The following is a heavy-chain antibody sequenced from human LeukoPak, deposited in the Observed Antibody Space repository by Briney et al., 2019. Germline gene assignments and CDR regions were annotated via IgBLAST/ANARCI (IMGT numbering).Heavy chain of an antibody. CDR1: GFSFGDYA. CDR3: ARASEPGMQLWLQFDY. CDR2: ISSSSSSK. J-gene: IGHJ4*02. V-gene: IGHV3-21*06. Sequence: PGGSLRLSCLTSGFSFGDYAVSWFCQAPGKGLEWVSSISSSSSSKYYADSVKGRFTISRDNVKNLLYLQMNSLTADDTAVYYRARASEPGMQLWLQFDYWGQGTLVTVSS. D-gene: IGHD5-18*01.